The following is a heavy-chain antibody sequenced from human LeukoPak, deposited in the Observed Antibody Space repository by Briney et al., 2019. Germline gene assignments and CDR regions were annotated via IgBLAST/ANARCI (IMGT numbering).Heavy chain of an antibody. V-gene: IGHV1-2*02. D-gene: IGHD3-10*01. CDR3: ARDHYYTSGSPSFDY. J-gene: IGHJ4*02. CDR2: ISPSGGT. CDR1: GYTFTGYY. Sequence: GASVKVSCKAPGYTFTGYYMHWVRQAPGQGLEWMGWISPSGGTDYAQKFQGRVTMTRDTSITTAYMELDSLRSDDTAVYYCARDHYYTSGSPSFDYWGQGTLVTVSS.